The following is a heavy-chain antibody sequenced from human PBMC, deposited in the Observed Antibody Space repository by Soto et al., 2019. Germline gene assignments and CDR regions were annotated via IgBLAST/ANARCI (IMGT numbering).Heavy chain of an antibody. CDR2: IGAYNGNT. V-gene: IGHV1-18*01. J-gene: IGHJ5*02. CDR1: GYTFTSYG. D-gene: IGHD2-15*01. Sequence: ASVKVSCKASGYTFTSYGISWVRQAPGQGLEWMGWIGAYNGNTNYAQKLQGRVTMTTDTSTSTAYMELRSLRSDDTAVYYCAREKESYCSGGSCYESVWFDPWGQGTLVTVSS. CDR3: AREKESYCSGGSCYESVWFDP.